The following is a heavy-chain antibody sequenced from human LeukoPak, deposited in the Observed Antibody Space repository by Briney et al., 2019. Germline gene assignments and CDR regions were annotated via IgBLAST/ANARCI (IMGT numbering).Heavy chain of an antibody. V-gene: IGHV1-18*01. J-gene: IGHJ2*01. Sequence: VSVKVSCKASGYTFTSYGILWVRQAPGQGLEWMGWISPYNGKTNYAQKFRGRVTMTTDTSTTTAYMELRSPMSDDTAVYYCARGVDPWPWFFDLWGRGTLVTVSS. CDR1: GYTFTSYG. CDR3: ARGVDPWPWFFDL. CDR2: ISPYNGKT.